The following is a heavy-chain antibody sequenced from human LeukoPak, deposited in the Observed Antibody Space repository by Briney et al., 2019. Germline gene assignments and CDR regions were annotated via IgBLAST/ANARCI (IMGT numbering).Heavy chain of an antibody. V-gene: IGHV3-21*01. D-gene: IGHD3-10*01. Sequence: GGSLRLSCVAYGFNFRDYSMNWVRQAPGKGLDWVSGISGTSSYMYYGDSVKGRFTVSRDNAKNSLYLQMESLRVEDTAVYYCARDLHYYGSGPWGQGTLVTVSS. CDR2: ISGTSSYM. J-gene: IGHJ5*02. CDR3: ARDLHYYGSGP. CDR1: GFNFRDYS.